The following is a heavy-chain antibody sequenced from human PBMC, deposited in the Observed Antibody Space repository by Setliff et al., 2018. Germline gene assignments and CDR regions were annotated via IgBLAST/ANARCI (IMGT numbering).Heavy chain of an antibody. CDR2: IYYSGST. D-gene: IGHD3-3*01. CDR3: ARDGGEWLLYGGPKYSYYGMDV. J-gene: IGHJ6*02. V-gene: IGHV4-59*01. CDR1: GGSISSYY. Sequence: SETLSLTCTVSGGSISSYYWSWIRQPPGKRLEWIGYIYYSGSTNYNPSLESRVTISVDTSKNQFSLRLNSATAADTAVYYCARDGGEWLLYGGPKYSYYGMDVWGQGTTVTVSS.